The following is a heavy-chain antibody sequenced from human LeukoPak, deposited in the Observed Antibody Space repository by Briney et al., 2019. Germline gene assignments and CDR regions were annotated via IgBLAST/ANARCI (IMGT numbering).Heavy chain of an antibody. CDR2: INQDGSTK. CDR3: ARDQGGSLDY. J-gene: IGHJ4*02. Sequence: GGSLRLSCAASGFTFSNTWMAWVRQAPGKGLEWVANINQDGSTKQYVDSVKGRFTISRDNAKNSVYLRMNSLRAEDTAVYYCARDQGGSLDYWGQGTLVTVSS. D-gene: IGHD1-26*01. CDR1: GFTFSNTW. V-gene: IGHV3-7*01.